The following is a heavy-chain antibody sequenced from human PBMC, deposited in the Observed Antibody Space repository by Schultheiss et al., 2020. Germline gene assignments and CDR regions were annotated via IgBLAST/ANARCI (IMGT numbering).Heavy chain of an antibody. CDR2: VSKDDST. CDR3: ARGVHGYDHGSRFDY. D-gene: IGHD5-18*01. CDR1: GFTVSSTY. Sequence: WGSLRLSCAASGFTVSSTYMSWVRQAPGKGLEWVSIVSKDDSTYYADSVKGRFTISRDNSKNTLYLQMHSLRVEDTAIYYCARGVHGYDHGSRFDYWGQGTLGTVSA. J-gene: IGHJ4*02. V-gene: IGHV3-53*01.